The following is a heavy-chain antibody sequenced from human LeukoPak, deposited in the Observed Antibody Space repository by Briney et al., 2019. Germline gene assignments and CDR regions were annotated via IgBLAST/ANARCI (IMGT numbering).Heavy chain of an antibody. Sequence: SKTLSLTCVISGVSVSSNSNSWNWSRQSPARGLDWLGRTYYRSKWYNNYALSVKSPITIDTNPSQNHFSLQLTSTTPTPTAIYFCARDNGWDRGLDSWGQGTLVTVHS. CDR2: TYYRSKWYN. D-gene: IGHD6-19*01. CDR3: ARDNGWDRGLDS. CDR1: GVSVSSNSNS. J-gene: IGHJ4*02. V-gene: IGHV6-1*01.